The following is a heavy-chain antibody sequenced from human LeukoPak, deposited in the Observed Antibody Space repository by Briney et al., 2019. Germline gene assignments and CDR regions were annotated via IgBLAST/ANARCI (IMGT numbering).Heavy chain of an antibody. J-gene: IGHJ5*02. V-gene: IGHV1-46*01. CDR2: INPSGGSP. Sequence: ASVKVSCEAYGYTFISNYLNWVRQAPGQGLEWVRIINPSGGSPSYAQKFQGRVTMTRDMSTSTVYMTLSSLKSEDTAVYYCARGGQVAPQPGNWFDPWGQGTLVTVPS. CDR3: ARGGQVAPQPGNWFDP. CDR1: GYTFISNY. D-gene: IGHD2-2*01.